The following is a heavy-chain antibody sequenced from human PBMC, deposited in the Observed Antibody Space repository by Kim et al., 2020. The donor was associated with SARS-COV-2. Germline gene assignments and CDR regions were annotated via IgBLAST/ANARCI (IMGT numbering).Heavy chain of an antibody. J-gene: IGHJ4*02. CDR1: GGSISSYY. Sequence: SETLSLTCTVSGGSISSYYWSWIRQPPGKGLEWIGYIYYSGSTNYNPSLKSRVTISVDTSKNQFSLKLSSVTAADTAVYYCARVTGVAVAGTVDYWGQGTLVTVSS. D-gene: IGHD6-19*01. CDR2: IYYSGST. V-gene: IGHV4-59*13. CDR3: ARVTGVAVAGTVDY.